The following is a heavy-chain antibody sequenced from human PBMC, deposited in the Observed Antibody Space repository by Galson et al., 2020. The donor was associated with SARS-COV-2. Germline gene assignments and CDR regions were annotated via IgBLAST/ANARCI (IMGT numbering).Heavy chain of an antibody. CDR3: AKVGYGSSGYPVMFDY. V-gene: IGHV3-23*01. D-gene: IGHD3-22*01. CDR2: ISGSGGST. J-gene: IGHJ4*02. CDR1: GFTFSSYA. Sequence: GESLKISCAASGFTFSSYAMSWVRQAPGKGLEWVSAISGSGGSTYYADSVKGRFTISRDNSKNTLYLQMNSLRAEDTAVYYCAKVGYGSSGYPVMFDYWGQGTLVTVSS.